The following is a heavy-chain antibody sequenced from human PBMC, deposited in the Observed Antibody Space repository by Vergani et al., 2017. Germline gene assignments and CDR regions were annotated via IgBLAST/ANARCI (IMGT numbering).Heavy chain of an antibody. CDR1: GGSISSGDYY. D-gene: IGHD6-13*01. J-gene: IGHJ5*02. V-gene: IGHV4-30-4*01. Sequence: QVQLQESGPGLVKPSQTLSLTCTVSGGSISSGDYYWSWIRQPPGKGLEWIGYIYYSGSTYYNPSLKSRVTISVDTPKNQFSLKLSSVTAADTAVYYCARDQGIAAAGRRLFDPWGQGTLVTVSS. CDR2: IYYSGST. CDR3: ARDQGIAAAGRRLFDP.